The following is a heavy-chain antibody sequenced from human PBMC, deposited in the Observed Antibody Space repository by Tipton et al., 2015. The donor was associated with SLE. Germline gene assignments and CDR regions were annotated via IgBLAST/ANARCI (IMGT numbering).Heavy chain of an antibody. CDR2: INHSGST. J-gene: IGHJ6*03. V-gene: IGHV4-34*01. CDR3: ARQPVYYYYYMDV. Sequence: LRLSCAVYGGSFSGYYWSWIRQPPGKGLEWIGEINHSGSTNYNPSLKGRVTISVDTSKNQFSLKLSSVTAADTAVYYCARQPVYYYYYMDVWGKGTTVTVSS. CDR1: GGSFSGYY.